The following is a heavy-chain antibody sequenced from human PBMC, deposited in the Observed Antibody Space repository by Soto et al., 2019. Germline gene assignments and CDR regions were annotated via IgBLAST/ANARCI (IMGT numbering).Heavy chain of an antibody. CDR2: IYYSGST. V-gene: IGHV4-39*01. Sequence: QLQLQESGPGLVKPSETLSLTCTVSGGSISSSSYYWGWIRQPPGKGLAWIGSIYYSGSTYYNPSLTSRVTISVDTSKNQFSLKLSSVTAADTAVYYCARMTTVTPNWFDPWGQGTLVTVSS. CDR1: GGSISSSSYY. J-gene: IGHJ5*02. D-gene: IGHD4-17*01. CDR3: ARMTTVTPNWFDP.